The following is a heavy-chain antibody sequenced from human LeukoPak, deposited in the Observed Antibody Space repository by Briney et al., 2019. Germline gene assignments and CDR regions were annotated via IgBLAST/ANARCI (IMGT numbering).Heavy chain of an antibody. Sequence: PSETLSLACTVSGGSISSYYWSWLRQPPGKGLEWIGYIYYSGTTNYNPSLKSRVTISVDTSKNQFSLKLSSVTAADTAVYYCARGVYIAAAQYGYWGQGTLVTVSS. CDR2: IYYSGTT. J-gene: IGHJ4*02. CDR1: GGSISSYY. CDR3: ARGVYIAAAQYGY. D-gene: IGHD6-13*01. V-gene: IGHV4-59*01.